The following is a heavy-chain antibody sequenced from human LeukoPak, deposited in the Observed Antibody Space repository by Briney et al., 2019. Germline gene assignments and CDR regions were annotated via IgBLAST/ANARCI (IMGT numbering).Heavy chain of an antibody. CDR2: IDHSGST. CDR1: GGSFSSYY. D-gene: IGHD2-15*01. V-gene: IGHV4-59*01. Sequence: SETLSLTCTVSGGSFSSYYWTWIRQPPGKGLEWIGYIDHSGSTNYNPSLKSRVSISVDTSKNQFSLKLSSVTAADTAVYYCAGSVEGYCSGGSCYSYYYYMDVWGKGTTVTVSS. J-gene: IGHJ6*03. CDR3: AGSVEGYCSGGSCYSYYYYMDV.